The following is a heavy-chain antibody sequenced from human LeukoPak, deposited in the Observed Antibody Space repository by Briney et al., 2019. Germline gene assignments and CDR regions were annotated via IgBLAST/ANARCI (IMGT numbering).Heavy chain of an antibody. CDR3: ARVPAPYDPLGVVDY. CDR1: GFTFSSYS. V-gene: IGHV3-21*01. Sequence: GGSLRLSCAASGFTFSSYSMNWVRQAPGKGLEWVSSISSSSSYIYYADSVKGRFTISRDNAKNSLYLQMNSLRAEDTAVYYCARVPAPYDPLGVVDYWGQGTLVTVSS. J-gene: IGHJ4*02. D-gene: IGHD5-12*01. CDR2: ISSSSSYI.